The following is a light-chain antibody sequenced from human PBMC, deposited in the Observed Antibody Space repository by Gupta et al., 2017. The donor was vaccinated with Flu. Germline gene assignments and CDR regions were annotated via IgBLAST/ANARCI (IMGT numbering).Light chain of an antibody. J-gene: IGKJ1*01. CDR3: QQYNCYPMT. CDR2: LAS. Sequence: DIQMTQSPSTLSASVGDRVTLTCRASQSISSWLAWYQQKPGKATKLLIYLASSLESGVPSRCSGSGSEKVSIPTVSGLQPDDFATYYCQQYNCYPMTFGQGTKVEIK. CDR1: QSISSW. V-gene: IGKV1-5*03.